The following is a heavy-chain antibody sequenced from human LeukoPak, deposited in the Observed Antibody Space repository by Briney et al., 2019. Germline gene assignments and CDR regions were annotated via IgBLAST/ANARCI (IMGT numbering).Heavy chain of an antibody. Sequence: PGESLRLSCTVSGFTFSGYAMSWVRQAPGKGLQWVSIISGSGATTYYADSVKGRFTISRDNSKNTVNLEMNSLRAEDTAIYYCARDSQYVAVTGKLEYWSQGTLVTVTS. J-gene: IGHJ4*02. CDR2: ISGSGATT. D-gene: IGHD2-15*01. CDR3: ARDSQYVAVTGKLEY. V-gene: IGHV3-23*01. CDR1: GFTFSGYA.